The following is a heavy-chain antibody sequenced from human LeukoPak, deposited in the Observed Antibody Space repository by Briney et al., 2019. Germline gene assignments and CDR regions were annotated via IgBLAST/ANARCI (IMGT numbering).Heavy chain of an antibody. D-gene: IGHD2-2*01. V-gene: IGHV4-39*07. CDR2: IYYSGST. CDR3: ARDVESAAMEMTFDY. CDR1: GGSISSSSYY. J-gene: IGHJ4*02. Sequence: SETLSLTCTVSGGSISSSSYYWAWIRQPPGKGLEWIGSIYYSGSTYYSPSLKSRVTISVNTSKNQFSLKLSSVTAADTAVYYCARDVESAAMEMTFDYWGQGTLVTVSS.